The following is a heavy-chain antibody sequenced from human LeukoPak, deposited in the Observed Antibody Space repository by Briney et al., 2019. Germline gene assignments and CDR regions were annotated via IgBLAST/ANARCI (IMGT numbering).Heavy chain of an antibody. CDR1: GFTFSSYG. Sequence: PGGSLRLSCAASGFTFSSYGMHWVRQAPGKGLEWVAVISYDGSNKYYADSVKGRFTISRDNSKNTLYLQMNSLRAEDTAVYYCAKDRKKIVVVYYFDYWGQGTLVTVSS. J-gene: IGHJ4*02. CDR2: ISYDGSNK. V-gene: IGHV3-30*18. D-gene: IGHD3-22*01. CDR3: AKDRKKIVVVYYFDY.